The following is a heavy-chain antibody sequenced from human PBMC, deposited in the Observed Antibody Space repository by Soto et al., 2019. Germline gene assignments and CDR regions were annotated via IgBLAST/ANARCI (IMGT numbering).Heavy chain of an antibody. Sequence: ASVKVSCKASGYTFTSYGISWVRQALGQGLEWMGWISAYNGNTNYAQKLQGRVTMTTDTSTSTAYMELRSLRSDDTAVYYCARAKTYYDFWSGYYTAGLSYWFDPWGQGTLVTVSS. CDR2: ISAYNGNT. V-gene: IGHV1-18*04. J-gene: IGHJ5*02. D-gene: IGHD3-3*01. CDR1: GYTFTSYG. CDR3: ARAKTYYDFWSGYYTAGLSYWFDP.